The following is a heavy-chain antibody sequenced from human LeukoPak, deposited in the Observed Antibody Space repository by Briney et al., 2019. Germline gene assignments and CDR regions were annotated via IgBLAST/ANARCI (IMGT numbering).Heavy chain of an antibody. CDR1: GGSISSSNW. V-gene: IGHV4-4*02. D-gene: IGHD5-18*01. CDR3: ARDGDGYSYGYDYNYFDY. J-gene: IGHJ4*02. CDR2: IYHSGST. Sequence: PSGTLSLTCAVSGGSISSSNWWSWVRQPPGKGLEWIGEIYHSGSTNYNPSLKSRVTISVDTSKNQFSLKLSSVTTADTAVYYCARDGDGYSYGYDYNYFDYWGQGTLVTVSS.